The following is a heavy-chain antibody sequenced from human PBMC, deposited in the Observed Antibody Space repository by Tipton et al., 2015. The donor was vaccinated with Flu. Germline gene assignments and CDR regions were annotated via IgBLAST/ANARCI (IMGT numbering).Heavy chain of an antibody. Sequence: TLSLTCTVTGGSISGYYWSWIRQPAGKGLEWMGRVYPSGTTYYISSLKSRVTMSVDTSKNQFSLKLTSVTAADTAIYYCARLSFYDVDLKNFYFEDWGQGTLVTVSS. D-gene: IGHD3-3*01. CDR2: VYPSGTT. J-gene: IGHJ4*02. CDR1: GGSISGYY. CDR3: ARLSFYDVDLKNFYFED. V-gene: IGHV4-4*07.